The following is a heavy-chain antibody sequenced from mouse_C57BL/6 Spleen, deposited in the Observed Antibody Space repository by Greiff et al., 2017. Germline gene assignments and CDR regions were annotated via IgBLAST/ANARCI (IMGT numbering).Heavy chain of an antibody. V-gene: IGHV1-26*01. Sequence: EVQLQQSGPELVKPGASVKISCKASGYTFTDYYMNWVKQSHGKSLEWIGDINPNNGGTSYNQKFKGKATLTVDKSSSTAYMELRSLTSEDSAVYYCARSYGSSYVGYFDVWGTGTTVTVSS. D-gene: IGHD1-1*01. J-gene: IGHJ1*03. CDR3: ARSYGSSYVGYFDV. CDR1: GYTFTDYY. CDR2: INPNNGGT.